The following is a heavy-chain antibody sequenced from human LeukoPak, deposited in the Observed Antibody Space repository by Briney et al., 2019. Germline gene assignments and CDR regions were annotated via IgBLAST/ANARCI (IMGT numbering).Heavy chain of an antibody. CDR3: ARGGGTGDLVHFDY. D-gene: IGHD7-27*01. V-gene: IGHV1-18*04. J-gene: IGHJ4*02. Sequence: ASVKVSCKASGYTFTGYHMHWVRQAPGQGLEWMGWISAYNGNTNYAQKLQGRVTMTTDTSTSTAYMELRSLRSDDTAVYYCARGGGTGDLVHFDYWGQGTLVTVSS. CDR1: GYTFTGYH. CDR2: ISAYNGNT.